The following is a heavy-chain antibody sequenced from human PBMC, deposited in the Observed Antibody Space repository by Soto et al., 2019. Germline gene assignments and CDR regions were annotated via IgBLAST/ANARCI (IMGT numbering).Heavy chain of an antibody. CDR3: ARSSYSRDWFYFDH. J-gene: IGHJ4*02. Sequence: GESLKISCEGSGYSFTTYWIGWVRQMPGKGLEWVGIIYPGHSDVRYSPSFQGQVTISADTSISTAYLQWSSLKASDTAIYYCARSSYSRDWFYFDHWGQGTLVTVSS. CDR2: IYPGHSDV. V-gene: IGHV5-51*01. CDR1: GYSFTTYW. D-gene: IGHD6-19*01.